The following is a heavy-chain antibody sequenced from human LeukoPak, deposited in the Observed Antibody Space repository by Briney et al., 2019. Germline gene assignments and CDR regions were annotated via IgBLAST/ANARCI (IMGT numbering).Heavy chain of an antibody. CDR1: DYTFTSYD. V-gene: IGHV1-18*01. CDR2: ISVYNGNT. Sequence: ASVKVSCKASDYTFTSYDISWVRQAPGQGLEWMGWISVYNGNTNYAQILQGRVTMTTDTSTSTAYMELRSLRSDDTAVYYCASMDDSSGYYYRSWGQGTLVTVSS. CDR3: ASMDDSSGYYYRS. D-gene: IGHD3-22*01. J-gene: IGHJ4*02.